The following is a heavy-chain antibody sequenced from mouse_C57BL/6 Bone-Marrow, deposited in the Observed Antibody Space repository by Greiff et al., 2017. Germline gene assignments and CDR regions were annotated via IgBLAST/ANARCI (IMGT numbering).Heavy chain of an antibody. CDR3: AREGYGSSGGYFDV. CDR1: GFTFSSYA. V-gene: IGHV5-4*01. Sequence: EVQGVESGGGLVKPGGSLKLSCAASGFTFSSYAMSWVRRTPEKRLEWVATISDGGSYTYYPDNVKGRFTISRDNAKNNLYLQMSHLKSEDTAMYYCAREGYGSSGGYFDVWGTGTTVTVSS. CDR2: ISDGGSYT. J-gene: IGHJ1*03. D-gene: IGHD1-1*01.